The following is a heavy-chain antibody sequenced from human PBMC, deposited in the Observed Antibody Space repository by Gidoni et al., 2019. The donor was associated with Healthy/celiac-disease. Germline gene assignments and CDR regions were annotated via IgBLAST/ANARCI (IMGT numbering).Heavy chain of an antibody. D-gene: IGHD2-2*03. V-gene: IGHV3-23*01. CDR3: AKNALDIVVVPAAVDWYFDL. J-gene: IGHJ2*01. CDR1: GFTFSSYA. Sequence: EVQLLESGGGLVQPGGSLRLSCAASGFTFSSYAMSWVRQAPGKGLEWVSAISGSGGSTYYADYVKGRFTISRDNSKNTLYLQMNSLRAEDTAVYYCAKNALDIVVVPAAVDWYFDLWGRGTLVTVSS. CDR2: ISGSGGST.